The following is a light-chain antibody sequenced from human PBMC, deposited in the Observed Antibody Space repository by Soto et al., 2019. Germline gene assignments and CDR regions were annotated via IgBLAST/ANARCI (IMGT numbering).Light chain of an antibody. CDR1: ESIGEW. Sequence: DIQMTQSPSTLSASLGDRVTISCRASESIGEWLDWYQQKTGKAHNALISHASNLESGVPSRFSGSGSGTDFTLTISGLQPDDLATFYCQQYDDYPLTFGGGTKVDI. V-gene: IGKV1-5*01. CDR3: QQYDDYPLT. CDR2: HAS. J-gene: IGKJ4*01.